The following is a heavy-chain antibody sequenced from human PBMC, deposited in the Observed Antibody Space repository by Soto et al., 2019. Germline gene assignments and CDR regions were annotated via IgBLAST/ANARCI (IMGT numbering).Heavy chain of an antibody. CDR2: IYPGDSDP. J-gene: IGHJ4*02. CDR1: GYIFTSYC. V-gene: IGHV5-51*01. D-gene: IGHD3-16*01. Sequence: GAALPISCMGTGYIFTSYCLGWGRQRPGKGLDRRGIIYPGDSDPRYSPSLQGQVTSSADKSISTAYLQWRSLKASDPALYYCARWPPAGGYYFNYCRQGTMVIAAS. CDR3: ARWPPAGGYYFNY.